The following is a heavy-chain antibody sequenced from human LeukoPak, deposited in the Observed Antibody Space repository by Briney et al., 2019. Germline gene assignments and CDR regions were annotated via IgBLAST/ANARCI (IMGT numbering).Heavy chain of an antibody. CDR3: ANWEAVTGRFYYYYMDV. V-gene: IGHV3-30*02. CDR2: MRYDGSNK. CDR1: GFIFRSYG. D-gene: IGHD6-19*01. J-gene: IGHJ6*03. Sequence: GGSLRLACVAAGFIFRSYGMHWVRQAAGKWLGWVGFMRYDGSNKYYADSVKGPFTISRDNSKNTLYLQMNSLRAEDTAVYYCANWEAVTGRFYYYYMDVWGKGTTVTISS.